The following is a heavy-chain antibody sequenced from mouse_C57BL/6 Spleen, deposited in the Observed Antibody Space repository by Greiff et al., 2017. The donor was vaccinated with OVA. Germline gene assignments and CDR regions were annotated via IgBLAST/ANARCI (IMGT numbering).Heavy chain of an antibody. D-gene: IGHD1-1*01. Sequence: QVQLQQSGAELMKPGASVKLSCKATGYTFTGYWIAWVKQRPGHGLEWIGEILPGSGSTNYNEKFKGTATFTADTSSNTAYMQLSSLTTEDAAIYYCARNSFITTVVAFDYWGQGTTLTVSS. V-gene: IGHV1-9*01. CDR1: GYTFTGYW. CDR2: ILPGSGST. J-gene: IGHJ2*01. CDR3: ARNSFITTVVAFDY.